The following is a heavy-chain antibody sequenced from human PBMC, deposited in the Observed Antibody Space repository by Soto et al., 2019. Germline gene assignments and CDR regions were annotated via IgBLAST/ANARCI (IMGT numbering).Heavy chain of an antibody. D-gene: IGHD5-18*01. CDR2: TRGSGGDT. V-gene: IGHV3-23*01. J-gene: IGHJ4*02. CDR3: TTNPVGYRYFDY. Sequence: GGSLRLSCAASGFTFSFCAMNWVRQAPGKGLEWVSSTRGSGGDTYYADSVEGRFTISRDDSKNTLFLQMNSLRPEDIAVYYCTTNPVGYRYFDYWGQGTLVTVSS. CDR1: GFTFSFCA.